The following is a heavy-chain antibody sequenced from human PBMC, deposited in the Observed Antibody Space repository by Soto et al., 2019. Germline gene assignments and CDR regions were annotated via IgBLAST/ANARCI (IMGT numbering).Heavy chain of an antibody. CDR3: ARRLANTPFAP. Sequence: QVQLVQSGAEVKKPGASVKVSCKASGYTFTTSDINWVRQATGKGLEWMGWMNPNSGNTGYAQKFQGRVTMTRDTSKNKANRGLNRLSSEDTAVYSWARRLANTPFAPWGQETLVTVSP. V-gene: IGHV1-8*01. CDR2: MNPNSGNT. J-gene: IGHJ5*02. CDR1: GYTFTTSD.